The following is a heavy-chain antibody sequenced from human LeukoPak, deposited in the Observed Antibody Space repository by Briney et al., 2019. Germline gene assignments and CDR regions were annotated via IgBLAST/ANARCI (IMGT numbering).Heavy chain of an antibody. CDR2: IRYDGSNK. D-gene: IGHD3-3*01. Sequence: GGSLRLSCAASGFTFSSYGMHWVRQAPGKGLEWVAFIRYDGSNKYYADSVKGRFTISRDNSKNTLYLQMNSLRAEDTAVYYCAKESTWSGYLYYFDYWGQGTLVTVSS. J-gene: IGHJ4*02. CDR1: GFTFSSYG. V-gene: IGHV3-30*02. CDR3: AKESTWSGYLYYFDY.